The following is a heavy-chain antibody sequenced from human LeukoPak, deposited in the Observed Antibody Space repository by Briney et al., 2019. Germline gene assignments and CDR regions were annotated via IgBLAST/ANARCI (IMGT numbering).Heavy chain of an antibody. CDR2: MNPNSGNT. CDR3: VFDWLLKWDV. V-gene: IGHV1-8*03. D-gene: IGHD3-9*01. CDR1: GYTFTSYD. Sequence: ASVKVSCKASGYTFTSYDINWVRQATGQGLEWMGWMNPNSGNTGYAQKFQGRVTITRNTSISTAYMELSSLRAEDTAVYYSVFDWLLKWDVWGQGTTVTVS. J-gene: IGHJ6*02.